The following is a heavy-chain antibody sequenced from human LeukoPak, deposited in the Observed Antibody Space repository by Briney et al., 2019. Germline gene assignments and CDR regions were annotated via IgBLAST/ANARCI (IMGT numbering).Heavy chain of an antibody. CDR2: FYDSGNT. CDR1: GGSTGSSY. D-gene: IGHD4-23*01. V-gene: IGHV4-59*01. CDR3: ARLQYGGNDRYYFDR. Sequence: PSETLSLTCSVSGGSTGSSYWSWIRQPPGKGLEWIGDFYDSGNTNYNSSLKSRVSISEDTSKNQISLKVRSVTAADTAVYYCARLQYGGNDRYYFDRWGQGTLV. J-gene: IGHJ4*02.